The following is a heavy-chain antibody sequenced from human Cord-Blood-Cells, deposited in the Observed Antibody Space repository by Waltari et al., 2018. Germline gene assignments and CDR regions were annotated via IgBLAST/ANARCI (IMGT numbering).Heavy chain of an antibody. CDR1: GFTFSSYG. V-gene: IGHV3-30*18. CDR3: AKGGLRFLEWLLYYFDY. Sequence: QVQLVESGGGVVQPGRSLRLSCAASGFTFSSYGMHWVRQAPGKGREWVAVISYDGSNKYYADSVKGRFTISRDNSKNTLYLQMNSLRAEDTAVYYCAKGGLRFLEWLLYYFDYWGQGTLVTVSS. J-gene: IGHJ4*02. CDR2: ISYDGSNK. D-gene: IGHD3-3*01.